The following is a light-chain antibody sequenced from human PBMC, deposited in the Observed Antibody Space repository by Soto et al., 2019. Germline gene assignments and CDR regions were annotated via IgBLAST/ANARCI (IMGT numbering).Light chain of an antibody. J-gene: IGLJ2*01. CDR1: SSDVGGYNY. CDR3: SSYTSSSTLRV. CDR2: EDS. V-gene: IGLV2-14*01. Sequence: QSALTQPASVSGSPGQSITISCTGTSSDVGGYNYVSWYQQHPGKAPKLMIYEDSNRASGGSNRFSGSKSGNTASLTISGLQAEDEADYYCSSYTSSSTLRVFGGGTKLTVL.